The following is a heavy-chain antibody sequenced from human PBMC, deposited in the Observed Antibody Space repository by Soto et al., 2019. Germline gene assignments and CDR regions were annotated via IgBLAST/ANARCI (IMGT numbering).Heavy chain of an antibody. V-gene: IGHV3-48*02. J-gene: IGHJ5*02. CDR3: ARGGIVVVIKEYNWFDP. D-gene: IGHD3-22*01. CDR1: GFTFSSYS. CDR2: ISSSSSTI. Sequence: PGGSLRLSCAASGFTFSSYSMNWVRQAPGKGLEWVSYISSSSSTIYYADSVKGRFTISRDNAKNSLYLQMNSLRDEDTAVYYCARGGIVVVIKEYNWFDPWGQGTLVTVSS.